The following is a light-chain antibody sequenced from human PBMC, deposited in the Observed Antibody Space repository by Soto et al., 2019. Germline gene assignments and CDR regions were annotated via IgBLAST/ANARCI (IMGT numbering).Light chain of an antibody. CDR1: SSNIGAGYD. Sequence: QSVLTKPPSVTGAPGQRVTISCTGSSSNIGAGYDVHWYQQLPGTAPKLLIYGNNNRPSGVPDRFSGSKSGTSASLAITGLQAEDEADYYCQSYDSSLGNVFGTGTKVTVL. CDR2: GNN. CDR3: QSYDSSLGNV. J-gene: IGLJ1*01. V-gene: IGLV1-40*01.